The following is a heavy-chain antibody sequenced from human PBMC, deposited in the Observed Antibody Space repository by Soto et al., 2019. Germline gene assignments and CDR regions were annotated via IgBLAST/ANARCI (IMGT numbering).Heavy chain of an antibody. J-gene: IGHJ4*02. D-gene: IGHD6-19*01. CDR1: GGTFSSYA. CDR3: ARGPKSGWYYFGY. CDR2: IIPIFGTA. V-gene: IGHV1-69*06. Sequence: ASVKVSCKASGGTFSSYAISWVRQAPGQGLEWMGGIIPIFGTANYAQKFQGRVTITADKSTSTAYMELSSMRSEDTAVYYCARGPKSGWYYFGYWGQGTLVTVSS.